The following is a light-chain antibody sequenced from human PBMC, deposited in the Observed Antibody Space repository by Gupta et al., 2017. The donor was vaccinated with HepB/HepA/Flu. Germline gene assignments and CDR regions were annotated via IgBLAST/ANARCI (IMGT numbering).Light chain of an antibody. CDR1: QSLLHSNGKTY. CDR2: LGS. Sequence: DIVLTQSPLSLPVTPGEAASISCRSSQSLLHSNGKTYLDWYLQKPGQSPQLLIFLGSNRASGVPDRVVASGSDTDFTLQITRVEADDVGIYYCMQALQSPCSFGQGTNLEI. V-gene: IGKV2-28*01. CDR3: MQALQSPCS. J-gene: IGKJ2*04.